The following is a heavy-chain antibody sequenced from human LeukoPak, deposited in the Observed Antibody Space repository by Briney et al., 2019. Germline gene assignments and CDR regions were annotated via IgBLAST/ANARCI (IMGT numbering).Heavy chain of an antibody. Sequence: GASVKVSCKASGGTFSSYAISWVRQAPGQGLGWMGRIIPILGIANYAQKFQGRVTITADKSTSTAYMELSSLRSEDTAVYYCARDDIVVVPAAHYYYYGMDVWGQGTTVTASS. J-gene: IGHJ6*02. CDR2: IIPILGIA. CDR3: ARDDIVVVPAAHYYYYGMDV. D-gene: IGHD2-2*01. V-gene: IGHV1-69*04. CDR1: GGTFSSYA.